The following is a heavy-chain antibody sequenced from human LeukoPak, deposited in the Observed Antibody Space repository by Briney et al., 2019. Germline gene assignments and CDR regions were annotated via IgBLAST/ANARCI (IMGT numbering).Heavy chain of an antibody. CDR2: IFYDGSHK. D-gene: IGHD3-22*01. V-gene: IGHV3-33*01. CDR3: ARAEGYYDSSGNDAFDI. Sequence: GGSLRLSCAASGFTFSNYGMHWVRQAPGKGLEWVAVIFYDGSHKYYADSVKGRFTVSRDNSKNTLYLQMNSLRAEDTAVYYCARAEGYYDSSGNDAFDIWGQGTMVTVSS. J-gene: IGHJ3*02. CDR1: GFTFSNYG.